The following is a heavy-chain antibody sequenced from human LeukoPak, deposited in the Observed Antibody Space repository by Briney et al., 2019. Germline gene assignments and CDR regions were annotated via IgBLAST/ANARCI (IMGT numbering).Heavy chain of an antibody. CDR1: GYTFTGYY. CDR2: INPNSGST. Sequence: ASVKVSCKASGYTFTGYYMHWVRQAPGQGLGWMGCINPNSGSTNYAQKFQGRVTMTRDTSISTAYMELSRLRSDDTAVYYCASSLLTRNWFDPWGQGTLVTVSS. D-gene: IGHD1-26*01. J-gene: IGHJ5*02. CDR3: ASSLLTRNWFDP. V-gene: IGHV1-2*02.